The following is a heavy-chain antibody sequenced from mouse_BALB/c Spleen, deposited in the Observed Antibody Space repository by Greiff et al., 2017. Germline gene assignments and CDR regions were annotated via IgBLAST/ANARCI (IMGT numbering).Heavy chain of an antibody. D-gene: IGHD1-1*01. V-gene: IGHV1S81*02. Sequence: QVQLKQPGAELVKPGASVKLSCKASGYTFTSYWMHWVKQRPGQGLEWIGEINPSNGRTNYNEKFKSKATLTVDKSSSTAYMQLSSLTSEDSAVYYCARDYGSSLWYFDVWGAGTTVTVSS. CDR2: INPSNGRT. J-gene: IGHJ1*01. CDR1: GYTFTSYW. CDR3: ARDYGSSLWYFDV.